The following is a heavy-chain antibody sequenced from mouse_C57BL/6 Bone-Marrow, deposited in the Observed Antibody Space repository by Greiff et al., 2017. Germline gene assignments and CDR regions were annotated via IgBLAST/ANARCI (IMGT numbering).Heavy chain of an antibody. Sequence: QVPLQQSGAELMQPGASVKLSCKATGYTFTGYWIEWVKQRPGHGLEWIGEILPGSGSTNYNEKFKGKATFTADTSSNTAYMQLSSLTTEDSAIYYCAGSTVAPYYAMDDWGQGTSVTVSS. D-gene: IGHD1-1*01. V-gene: IGHV1-9*01. CDR1: GYTFTGYW. J-gene: IGHJ4*01. CDR3: AGSTVAPYYAMDD. CDR2: ILPGSGST.